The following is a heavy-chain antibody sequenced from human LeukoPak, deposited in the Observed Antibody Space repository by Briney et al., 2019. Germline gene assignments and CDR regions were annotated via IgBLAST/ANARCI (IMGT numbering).Heavy chain of an antibody. V-gene: IGHV3-23*01. J-gene: IGHJ5*02. CDR3: GRYCSGVSCYKGLDP. Sequence: QPGGSLRLSCAASGFTFSSHWMHWVRQAPGKGLAWVSTVTGSGDKTYYADSVKGRFTISRDNSMNTLYLQMNSLRVEDTAVYYCGRYCSGVSCYKGLDPWGQGTLVTVSS. D-gene: IGHD2-15*01. CDR1: GFTFSSHW. CDR2: VTGSGDKT.